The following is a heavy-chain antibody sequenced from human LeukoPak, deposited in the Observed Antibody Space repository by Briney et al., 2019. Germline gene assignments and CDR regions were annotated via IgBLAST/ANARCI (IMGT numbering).Heavy chain of an antibody. CDR2: VSSSGFST. D-gene: IGHD3-9*01. CDR3: AKAPRGYYNHYYYYMDV. CDR1: GFTFNEYV. J-gene: IGHJ6*03. Sequence: GGSLTLSCAVSGFTFNEYVMSWVRQAPGSGLEWVSAVSSSGFSTYYADSVKGRFTISRDNFKNTLYLQMNSLRAEDTAVYYCAKAPRGYYNHYYYYMDVWGKGTTVTVSS. V-gene: IGHV3-23*01.